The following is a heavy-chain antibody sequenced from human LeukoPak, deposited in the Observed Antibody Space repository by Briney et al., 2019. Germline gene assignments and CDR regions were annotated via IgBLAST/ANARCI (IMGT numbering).Heavy chain of an antibody. CDR3: ARCPPSAYDFWSGYYTSNWFDP. CDR1: GYTFTSYY. V-gene: IGHV1-8*02. J-gene: IGHJ5*02. Sequence: GASVKVSCKASGYTFTSYYMHWVRQAPGQGLEWMGWMNPNSGNTGYAQKFQGRVTMTRNTSISTAYMELSSLRSEDTAVYYCARCPPSAYDFWSGYYTSNWFDPWGQGTLVTVSS. D-gene: IGHD3-3*01. CDR2: MNPNSGNT.